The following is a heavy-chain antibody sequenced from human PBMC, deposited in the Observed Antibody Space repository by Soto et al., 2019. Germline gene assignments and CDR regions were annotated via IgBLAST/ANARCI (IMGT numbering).Heavy chain of an antibody. CDR3: ARDRPGSSLFDC. CDR1: GGSIRIYF. CDR2: IYYSGST. V-gene: IGHV4-59*01. D-gene: IGHD6-6*01. Sequence: SETMSLCCTVSGGSIRIYFRTWLRQPSGRGLEWIGYIYYSGSTNYNPSLKSRVTISVDTSKNQFSLKLSSVTAADTAVYSCARDRPGSSLFDCLGQGTSVTVS. J-gene: IGHJ4*02.